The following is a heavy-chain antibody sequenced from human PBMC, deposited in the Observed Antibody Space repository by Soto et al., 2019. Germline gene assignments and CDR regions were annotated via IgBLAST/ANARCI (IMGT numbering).Heavy chain of an antibody. D-gene: IGHD5-12*01. V-gene: IGHV3-30*18. CDR1: GFTFSSYG. J-gene: IGHJ5*02. CDR2: ISYDGSNK. CDR3: SKNPPDIVATIGNFDWFDP. Sequence: QVQLVESGGGVVQPGRSLRLSCAASGFTFSSYGMHWVRQAPGKGLEWVAVISYDGSNKYYADSVKGRFTISRDNSKNTRYLQMNSRRAEDTAVYYCSKNPPDIVATIGNFDWFDPWGQGTLVTVSS.